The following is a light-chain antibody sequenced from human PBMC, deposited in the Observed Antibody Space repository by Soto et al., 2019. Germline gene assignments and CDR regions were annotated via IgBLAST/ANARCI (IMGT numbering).Light chain of an antibody. CDR2: DAS. CDR3: QQYGSSRT. J-gene: IGKJ4*02. CDR1: QSVRSSY. Sequence: EIVLTQSPGTLSLSPGERATLSCRASQSVRSSYLAWYQQKPGQAPRVLIYDASSRATGVPDRFSGSGSGTDFTLTISRLEPEDFAVYYCQQYGSSRTFGGGTKVDNK. V-gene: IGKV3-20*01.